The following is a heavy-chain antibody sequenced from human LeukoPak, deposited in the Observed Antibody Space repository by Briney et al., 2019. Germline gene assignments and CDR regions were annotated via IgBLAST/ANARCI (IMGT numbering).Heavy chain of an antibody. V-gene: IGHV1-2*02. CDR1: GYTFTGYY. J-gene: IGHJ4*02. CDR2: INPNSGGT. Sequence: ASVKVSCKASGYTFTGYYMHWVRQAPGQGLEWMGWINPNSGGTNYAQKFQGRVTMIRDTSISTAYMELSRLRSDDTAVYYCARLEWLRYRYYFDYWGQGTLVTVSS. D-gene: IGHD5-12*01. CDR3: ARLEWLRYRYYFDY.